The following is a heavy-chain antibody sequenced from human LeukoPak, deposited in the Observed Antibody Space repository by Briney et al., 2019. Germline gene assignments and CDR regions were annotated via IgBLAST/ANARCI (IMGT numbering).Heavy chain of an antibody. V-gene: IGHV3-20*04. CDR3: ARAPITSPFYFDY. CDR2: INWSGGST. CDR1: GFAFDEHG. J-gene: IGHJ4*02. D-gene: IGHD2-2*01. Sequence: PGGSLRLSCTASGFAFDEHGMSWVRQVPGKGLEWASGINWSGGSTGYADPLRGRFTISRDNAKNSLYLQMDSLRAEDTALYYCARAPITSPFYFDYWGQGTLATVSS.